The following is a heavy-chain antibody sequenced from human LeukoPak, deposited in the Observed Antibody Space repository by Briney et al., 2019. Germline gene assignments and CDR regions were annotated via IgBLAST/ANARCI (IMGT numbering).Heavy chain of an antibody. CDR3: ARAGTTGGAFDI. V-gene: IGHV4-59*01. J-gene: IGHJ3*02. CDR2: IYYSGST. Sequence: SETPSLTCTVSGGSISSYYWSWIRQPPGKGLEWIGYIYYSGSTNYNPPLKSRVTISVDTSKNQFSLKLSSVTAADTAVYYCARAGTTGGAFDIWGQGTMVTVSS. D-gene: IGHD4-17*01. CDR1: GGSISSYY.